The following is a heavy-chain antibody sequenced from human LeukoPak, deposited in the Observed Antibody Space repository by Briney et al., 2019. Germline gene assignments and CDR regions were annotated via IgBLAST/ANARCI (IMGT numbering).Heavy chain of an antibody. V-gene: IGHV3-21*01. CDR1: GFTFSSYS. CDR3: AREAPDSSSGKPGGAYDI. Sequence: GGSLRLSCAASGFTFSSYSMNWVRQAPGKGLEWVSSISSSSSYIYYADSVKGRFTISRDNAKNSLYLQMNSLRAEDTAVYYCAREAPDSSSGKPGGAYDIWGQGTMVTVSS. CDR2: ISSSSSYI. D-gene: IGHD6-13*01. J-gene: IGHJ3*02.